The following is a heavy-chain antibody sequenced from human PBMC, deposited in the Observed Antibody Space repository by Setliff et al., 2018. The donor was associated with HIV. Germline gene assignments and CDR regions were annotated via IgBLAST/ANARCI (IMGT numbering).Heavy chain of an antibody. CDR1: GFSFSSHW. CDR2: INSDRITT. CDR3: AREDVTTSGLDL. D-gene: IGHD4-17*01. V-gene: IGHV3-74*01. J-gene: IGHJ3*01. Sequence: GGSLRLSCAGSGFSFSSHWMHWVRQAPGKGLVWVSRINSDRITTAYADSVKGRFTISRDNARSTLYLQMNSLRVEDTAVYYCAREDVTTSGLDLWGRGTMVTVSS.